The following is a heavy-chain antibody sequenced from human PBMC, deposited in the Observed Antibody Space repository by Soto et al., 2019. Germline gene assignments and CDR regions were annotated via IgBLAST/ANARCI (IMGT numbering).Heavy chain of an antibody. CDR1: VFTFSDAW. CDR2: IKRKTDGGTT. J-gene: IGHJ4*02. Sequence: EVQLVESGGDLVEPGGSLRLSCAASVFTFSDAWMNWVRQAPGEGLEWVGRIKRKTDGGTTDYSAPVKGRFTISRDDSKNTLYLQMNSLTTEDTAVYYCSTGPPYSIRGGVGWGQGTLVTVSS. D-gene: IGHD3-10*01. CDR3: STGPPYSIRGGVG. V-gene: IGHV3-15*07.